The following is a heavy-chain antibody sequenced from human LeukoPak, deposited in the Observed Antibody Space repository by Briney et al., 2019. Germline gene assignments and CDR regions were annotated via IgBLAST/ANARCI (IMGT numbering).Heavy chain of an antibody. J-gene: IGHJ4*02. V-gene: IGHV1-2*02. D-gene: IGHD6-19*01. CDR1: GYTFTGYY. CDR2: INPNSGGT. CDR3: ARDGSAIWDSSGWCEL. Sequence: VASVKVSCKASGYTFTGYYMHWVRQAPGQGLEWMGWINPNSGGTNYAQKFQGRVTMTRDTAISTAYMELSRLRSDDTAVYYCARDGSAIWDSSGWCELWGQGTLVTVSS.